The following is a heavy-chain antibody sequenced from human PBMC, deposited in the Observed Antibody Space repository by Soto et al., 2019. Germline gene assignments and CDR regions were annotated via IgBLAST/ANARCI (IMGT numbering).Heavy chain of an antibody. D-gene: IGHD3-3*01. Sequence: EVQLVESGGGLVQPGGSLRLSCAASGFTFSSYWMSWVRQAPGKGLEWVANIKQDGSKKYYVDSVKGRFTISRDNAQNSLYLQMNSLRAEDTAVYYCARVILEWLLSTVTWFDPWGQGTLVTVSS. CDR3: ARVILEWLLSTVTWFDP. J-gene: IGHJ5*02. V-gene: IGHV3-7*01. CDR2: IKQDGSKK. CDR1: GFTFSSYW.